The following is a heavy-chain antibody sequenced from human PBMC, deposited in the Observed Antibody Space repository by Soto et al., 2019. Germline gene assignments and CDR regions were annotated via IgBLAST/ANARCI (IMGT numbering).Heavy chain of an antibody. CDR1: GFTFSNYA. CDR3: AKGRCASCYFADY. V-gene: IGHV3-23*01. CDR2: ISDSGHDT. J-gene: IGHJ4*02. Sequence: GSLRLSCAASGFTFSNYAMNWVRQAPGKGLEWVSGISDSGHDTFYADSVKGRFTISRDNSKSTLYLQLSSLRAEDTAIYYCAKGRCASCYFADYWGQGSLVTVSS. D-gene: IGHD2-21*01.